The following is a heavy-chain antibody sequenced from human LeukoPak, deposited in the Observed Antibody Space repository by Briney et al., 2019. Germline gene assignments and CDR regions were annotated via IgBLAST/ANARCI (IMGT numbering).Heavy chain of an antibody. CDR2: IYYSGST. CDR1: GGSISSYY. D-gene: IGHD5-12*01. J-gene: IGHJ3*02. CDR3: ARDNLRGSTPGIAFDI. Sequence: PSETLSLTCAVSGGSISSYYWSWIRQPPGRGLEWVGYIYYSGSTNYNPSLKSRVTISVDTSKNQFSLKLSSVTAADKAVYYCARDNLRGSTPGIAFDIWGQGTMVTVSS. V-gene: IGHV4-59*01.